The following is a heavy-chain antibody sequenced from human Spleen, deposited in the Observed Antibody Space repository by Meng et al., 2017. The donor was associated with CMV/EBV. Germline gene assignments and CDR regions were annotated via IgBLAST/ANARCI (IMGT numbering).Heavy chain of an antibody. J-gene: IGHJ6*02. Sequence: SETLSLTCTVSGGSISSSSYYWGWIRQPPGKGLEWIGSIYYSGSTYHNPSLKSRVTISVDTSKNQFSLKLSSVTAADTAVYYCAREDYDFWSGYSYYGMDVWGQGTTVTVSS. D-gene: IGHD3-3*01. CDR1: GGSISSSSYY. CDR2: IYYSGST. CDR3: AREDYDFWSGYSYYGMDV. V-gene: IGHV4-39*07.